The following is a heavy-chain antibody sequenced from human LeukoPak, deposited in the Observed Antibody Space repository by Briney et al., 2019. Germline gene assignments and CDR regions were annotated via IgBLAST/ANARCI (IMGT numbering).Heavy chain of an antibody. CDR3: TRVRVALWFGELLFDYGMDV. D-gene: IGHD3-10*01. CDR2: IRSKAYGGTT. J-gene: IGHJ6*02. CDR1: GFTFGDYA. Sequence: PGGSLRLSCTASGFTFGDYAMSWVRQAPGKGLEWVGFIRSKAYGGTTEYAASVKGRFTISRDDSKSIAYLQMNSLKTEDTAVYYCTRVRVALWFGELLFDYGMDVWGQGTTVTVSS. V-gene: IGHV3-49*04.